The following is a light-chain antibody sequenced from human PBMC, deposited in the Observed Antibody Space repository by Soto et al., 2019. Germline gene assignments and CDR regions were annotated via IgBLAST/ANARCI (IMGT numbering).Light chain of an antibody. V-gene: IGKV3-20*01. Sequence: EIVLTQSPDTLSLSPGGRATLSCRASSSVSSRDLAWYQQKPGQGPRLLMYGASNRATGIPDRFGGSGSGTEFTLTISRLEPEDSAVYYCQQFGTSPLTFGGGTKVEIK. J-gene: IGKJ4*01. CDR3: QQFGTSPLT. CDR2: GAS. CDR1: SSVSSRD.